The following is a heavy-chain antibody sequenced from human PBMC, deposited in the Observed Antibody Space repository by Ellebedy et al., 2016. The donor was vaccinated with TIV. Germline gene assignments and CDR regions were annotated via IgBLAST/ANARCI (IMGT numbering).Heavy chain of an antibody. CDR1: GFTFSNYA. Sequence: GESLKISCVASGFTFSNYAMNWVRQAPGKGLEWVSIIYSDGNTNYTDSVMGRFIISRDNAKKTLYLEMSGLRSDDTAVYYCARESVRYFDWDYWGQGTLVAV. V-gene: IGHV3-66*01. CDR3: ARESVRYFDWDY. CDR2: IYSDGNT. J-gene: IGHJ4*02. D-gene: IGHD3-9*01.